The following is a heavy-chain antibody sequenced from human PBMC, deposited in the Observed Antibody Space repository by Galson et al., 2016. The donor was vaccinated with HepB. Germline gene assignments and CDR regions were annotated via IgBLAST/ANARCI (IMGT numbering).Heavy chain of an antibody. J-gene: IGHJ6*02. Sequence: SLRLSCAASGFIFDSYAMRWIRRAPGKGLKWVSTISGSGSKTWYADSVKGRFTMSRDNSKNTLYLQMNSLRAEDTALYYCARPLVGSGTYYYGMDVWGQGTSVTVSS. V-gene: IGHV3-23*01. CDR3: ARPLVGSGTYYYGMDV. CDR1: GFIFDSYA. CDR2: ISGSGSKT. D-gene: IGHD3-10*01.